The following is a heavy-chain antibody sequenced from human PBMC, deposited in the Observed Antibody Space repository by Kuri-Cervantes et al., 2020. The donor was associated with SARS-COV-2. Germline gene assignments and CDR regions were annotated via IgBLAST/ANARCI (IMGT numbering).Heavy chain of an antibody. V-gene: IGHV4-34*01. CDR3: ARDRNGDYGSDAFDI. J-gene: IGHJ3*02. CDR2: INHSGST. D-gene: IGHD4-17*01. Sequence: SETLSLTCAVYGGSFSGCYWSWIRQPPGKGLEWIGEINHSGSTNYNPSLKSRVTISVDTSKNQFSLKLSSVTAAGTAVYYCARDRNGDYGSDAFDIWGQGTMVTVSS. CDR1: GGSFSGCY.